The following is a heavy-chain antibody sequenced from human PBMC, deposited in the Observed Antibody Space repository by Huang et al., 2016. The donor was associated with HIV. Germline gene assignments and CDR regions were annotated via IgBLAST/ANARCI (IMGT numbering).Heavy chain of an antibody. J-gene: IGHJ4*02. D-gene: IGHD1-26*01. V-gene: IGHV3-30*18. CDR3: AKDGRGSGTYYDYFEY. CDR2: ISYDGRRK. CDR1: GFTFNKFY. Sequence: QVQLVESGGGVVQPGRSLRLSCAAFGFTFNKFYMHWVRQAPGKGLEWVAIISYDGRRKYHADSVKGRFTISRDNSKNTVYLQMNSLRVEDTAVYYCAKDGRGSGTYYDYFEYWGQGTLVTVSS.